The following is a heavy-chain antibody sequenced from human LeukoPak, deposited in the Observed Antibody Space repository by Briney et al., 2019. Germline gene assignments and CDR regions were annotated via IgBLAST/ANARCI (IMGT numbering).Heavy chain of an antibody. CDR1: GYSISSGYY. CDR3: ASGPNQQWLVFEPKPGQYYFDY. CDR2: IYHSGST. Sequence: SETLSLTCTVSGYSISSGYYWGWIRQPPGKGLEWIGSIYHSGSTYYNPSLKSRVTISVDTSKNQFSLKLSSVTAADTAVYYCASGPNQQWLVFEPKPGQYYFDYWGQGTLVTVSS. J-gene: IGHJ4*02. V-gene: IGHV4-38-2*02. D-gene: IGHD6-19*01.